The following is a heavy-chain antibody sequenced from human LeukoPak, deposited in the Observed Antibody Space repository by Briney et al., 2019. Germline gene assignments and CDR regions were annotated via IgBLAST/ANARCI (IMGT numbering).Heavy chain of an antibody. CDR1: GLSFSGQW. CDR3: AFNCNFKY. CDR2: MSCWGKRN. Sequence: GGSLRLSCTASGLSFSGQWMNWVRQSPGQGLEWVANMSCWGKRNFYVDSVKGRFTISREDAKNSLSLQMDSVRPEDTAVYYCAFNCNFKYWGQGTLVIVSS. J-gene: IGHJ4*02. V-gene: IGHV3-7*01. D-gene: IGHD1-1*01.